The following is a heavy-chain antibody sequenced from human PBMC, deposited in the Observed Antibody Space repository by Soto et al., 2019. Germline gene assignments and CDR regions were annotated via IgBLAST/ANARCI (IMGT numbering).Heavy chain of an antibody. CDR2: IYHSGST. J-gene: IGHJ6*02. D-gene: IGHD6-13*01. Sequence: YTWSWIRQPPGKGLEWIVYIYHSGSTSYNPSLKSRVTISVDSSKNQFSLKLSSVTAADTAVYYCARDQYSSSWVRDHYYGMDVWGQWRTVSVSS. CDR1: YT. V-gene: IGHV4-30-2*01. CDR3: ARDQYSSSWVRDHYYGMDV.